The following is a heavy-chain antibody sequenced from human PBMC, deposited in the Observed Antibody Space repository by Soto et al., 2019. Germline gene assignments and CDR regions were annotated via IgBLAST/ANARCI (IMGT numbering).Heavy chain of an antibody. Sequence: EVQLVESGGGLVKPGGSLRLSCAASGFKFSDAWMSWVRQAPGKGPEWVSAISGSGGSTYDADSVKGRFTISRDNSKKTLYLKMNSLRAEDTAVYYCAKDDNDFWSGSSIYYYYGMDVWGQGTTVTVSS. V-gene: IGHV3-23*04. D-gene: IGHD3-3*01. J-gene: IGHJ6*02. CDR1: GFKFSDAW. CDR3: AKDDNDFWSGSSIYYYYGMDV. CDR2: ISGSGGST.